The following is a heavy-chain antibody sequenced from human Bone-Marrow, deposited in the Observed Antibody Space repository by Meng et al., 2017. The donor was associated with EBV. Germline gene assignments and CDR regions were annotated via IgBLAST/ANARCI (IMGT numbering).Heavy chain of an antibody. CDR2: INHSGST. Sequence: QVQLQRWGAGRLKPSETLSLTCAVYGGSFRGYYWRWIRQPPGTGLEWIGEINHSGSTNYNPSLKSRVTISVDTSKNQFSLKLSSVTAADTAVYYCARGMTTVPSSDYWGQGTLVTVDS. D-gene: IGHD4-11*01. V-gene: IGHV4-34*01. CDR1: GGSFRGYY. J-gene: IGHJ4*02. CDR3: ARGMTTVPSSDY.